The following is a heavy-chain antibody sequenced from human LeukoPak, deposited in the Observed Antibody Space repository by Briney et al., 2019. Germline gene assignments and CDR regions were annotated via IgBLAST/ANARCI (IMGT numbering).Heavy chain of an antibody. D-gene: IGHD3-10*01. V-gene: IGHV1-69*13. CDR1: GGTFSSYA. CDR2: IIPIFGTA. J-gene: IGHJ5*02. Sequence: GASVKVSCKASGGTFSSYAISWVRQAPGQGLEWMGGIIPIFGTANYAQKFQGRVTITADESTSTAYMELSSLRSEDTAVYYCARDTDGSGTLFDPWGQGTLVTVSS. CDR3: ARDTDGSGTLFDP.